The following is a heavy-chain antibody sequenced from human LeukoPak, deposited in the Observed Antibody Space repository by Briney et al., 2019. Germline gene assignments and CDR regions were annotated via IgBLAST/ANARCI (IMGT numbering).Heavy chain of an antibody. CDR2: IKSKLSGVTA. CDR1: GSTFSYGW. J-gene: IGHJ4*02. CDR3: AIERGGCTDVTCYAFNE. Sequence: GGSLSLSCADSGSTFSYGWMSWVRPAPGKGLEWVARIKSKLSGVTADYAAPVKGRFTISRDDSENTLFLQMNSLKVEDSAVYYCAIERGGCTDVTCYAFNEWGQGTLVTVSS. D-gene: IGHD2-15*01. V-gene: IGHV3-15*01.